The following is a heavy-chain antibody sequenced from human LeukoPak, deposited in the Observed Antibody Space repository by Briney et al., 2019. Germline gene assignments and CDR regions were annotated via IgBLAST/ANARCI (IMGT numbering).Heavy chain of an antibody. D-gene: IGHD2-15*01. CDR3: ARRVGYCSGSSCEYFDY. Sequence: GESLKISCKGSGYSFTRYWIGWVRQMPGKGLEWMGIIYPGDSDTRYSPSFQGQVTISADKSISTAYLQWSSLKASDSAMYYCARRVGYCSGSSCEYFDYWGQGTLVTVSS. J-gene: IGHJ4*02. CDR2: IYPGDSDT. CDR1: GYSFTRYW. V-gene: IGHV5-51*01.